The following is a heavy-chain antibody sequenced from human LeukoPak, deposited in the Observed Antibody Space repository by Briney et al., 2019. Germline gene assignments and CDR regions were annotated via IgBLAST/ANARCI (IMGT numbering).Heavy chain of an antibody. CDR1: GYSISSGYY. J-gene: IGHJ5*02. CDR2: IYHSGST. D-gene: IGHD1-1*01. CDR3: ARLEVAYSWFDP. Sequence: PSETLSLTCAVSGYSISSGYYWGWIRQPPGKGVEGIGSIYHSGSTYYNPSLKSRVTISVATSKNQFSLKLSSVTAADTAVYYCARLEVAYSWFDPWGQGTLVTVSS. V-gene: IGHV4-38-2*01.